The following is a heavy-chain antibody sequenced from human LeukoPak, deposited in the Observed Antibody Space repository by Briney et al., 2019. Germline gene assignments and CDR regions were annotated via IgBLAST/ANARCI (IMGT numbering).Heavy chain of an antibody. D-gene: IGHD2-2*01. CDR3: ARTVVVVPAATYYFDY. Sequence: ASVEVSCKASGYTFTSYAMHWVRQAPGQRLEWMGWVNAGNGNTKYSQKFQGRVTITRDTSASTAYMELSSLRSEDTAVYYCARTVVVVPAATYYFDYWGQGALVTVAS. J-gene: IGHJ4*02. CDR1: GYTFTSYA. CDR2: VNAGNGNT. V-gene: IGHV1-3*01.